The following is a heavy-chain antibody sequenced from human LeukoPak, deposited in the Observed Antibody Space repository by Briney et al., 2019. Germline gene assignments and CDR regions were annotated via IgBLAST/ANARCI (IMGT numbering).Heavy chain of an antibody. V-gene: IGHV4-39*01. CDR3: ARQGADIIGAMGGGFDY. D-gene: IGHD5-12*01. J-gene: IGHJ4*02. CDR2: IFYSGKT. CDR1: GGSINRSKNY. Sequence: PSETLSLTCTVSGGSINRSKNYWGWIRQPPGKGLEWIGSIFYSGKTYVNPSLKSRVTISVDTSKNQFSLKLPSVTAADTAVYDCARQGADIIGAMGGGFDYWGQGTLVTVSS.